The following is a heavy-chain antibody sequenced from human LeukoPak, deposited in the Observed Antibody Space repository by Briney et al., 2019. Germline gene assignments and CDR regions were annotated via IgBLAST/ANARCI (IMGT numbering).Heavy chain of an antibody. CDR3: ARGEGSYNYFDY. CDR2: ISYDGSNK. Sequence: GGSLRLSCAASGFTFSSYAMHWVRQAPCKGLEWVAVISYDGSNKYYADSVKGRFTISRDNSKNTLYLQMNSLRAEDTAVYYCARGEGSYNYFDYWGQGTLVTVSS. V-gene: IGHV3-30*04. D-gene: IGHD1-26*01. J-gene: IGHJ4*02. CDR1: GFTFSSYA.